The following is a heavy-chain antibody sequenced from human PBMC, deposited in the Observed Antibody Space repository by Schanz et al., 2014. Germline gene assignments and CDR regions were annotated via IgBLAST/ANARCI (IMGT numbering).Heavy chain of an antibody. J-gene: IGHJ2*01. Sequence: QVQLQESGPGLLKPSETLSLTCTVSGGSIRSYFWSWIRQPPGKGLEWIGYIYYSGSSDYNPSLNTLVPISLNTSKNQSSLPLTPLAAADTAVYYCARDTTWRLDLWGRGTLVTVSS. CDR2: IYYSGSS. CDR3: ARDTTWRLDL. CDR1: GGSIRSYF. D-gene: IGHD1-1*01. V-gene: IGHV4-59*12.